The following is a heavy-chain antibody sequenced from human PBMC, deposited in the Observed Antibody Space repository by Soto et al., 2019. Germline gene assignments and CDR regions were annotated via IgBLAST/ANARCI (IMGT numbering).Heavy chain of an antibody. J-gene: IGHJ4*02. V-gene: IGHV3-23*01. CDR3: TRETVAGITGLDY. Sequence: EVQLLESGGDLVQPGGSPRLSCAASGFNVGAFAVNWVRQAPGKGLEWVSGISVSDAFIYYVDSVRGRFSISRDASENILYLQMNSLRVDDTALYYCTRETVAGITGLDYWGPGTLVTVSS. CDR1: GFNVGAFA. D-gene: IGHD1-20*01. CDR2: ISVSDAFI.